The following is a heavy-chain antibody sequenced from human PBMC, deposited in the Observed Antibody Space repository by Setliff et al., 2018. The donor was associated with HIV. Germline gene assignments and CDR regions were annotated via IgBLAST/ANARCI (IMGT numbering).Heavy chain of an antibody. CDR3: ARGDREQLESIHGGVYFYYMNV. J-gene: IGHJ6*03. D-gene: IGHD6-13*01. CDR1: GGTFSSFA. CDR2: IIPILEKT. Sequence: GASVKVSCKASGGTFSSFAISWVRQAPGQGLEWLGGIIPILEKTNYARKFQGRVAITADESTSTAYMELSSLRPEDTAVYYCARGDREQLESIHGGVYFYYMNVWGKGTTVTVSS. V-gene: IGHV1-69*10.